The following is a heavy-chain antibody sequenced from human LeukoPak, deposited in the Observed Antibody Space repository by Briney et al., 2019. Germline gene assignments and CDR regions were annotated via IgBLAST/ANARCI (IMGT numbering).Heavy chain of an antibody. D-gene: IGHD4-17*01. CDR3: ARPDYGDYQSAFDI. Sequence: SVKVSCKASGYTFTSYDINWVRQATGQGLEWMGWMNPNSGNTGYAQKFQGRVTMTRNTSISTAYMELSSLRSEDTAVYYCARPDYGDYQSAFDIWGQGTMVTVSS. V-gene: IGHV1-8*01. J-gene: IGHJ3*02. CDR2: MNPNSGNT. CDR1: GYTFTSYD.